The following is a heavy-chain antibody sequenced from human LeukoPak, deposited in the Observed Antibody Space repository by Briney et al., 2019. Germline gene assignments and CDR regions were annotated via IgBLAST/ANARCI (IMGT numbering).Heavy chain of an antibody. D-gene: IGHD1-20*01. CDR2: INHSGST. J-gene: IGHJ5*02. Sequence: ETLSLTFAVYGGSFSGYYWSWIRQPPGKGLEWIGEINHSGSTNYNPSLKSRVTISVDTSKNQFSLKLSSVTAADTAVYYCARSGVITGWFDPWGQGSLVTVSS. V-gene: IGHV4-34*01. CDR1: GGSFSGYY. CDR3: ARSGVITGWFDP.